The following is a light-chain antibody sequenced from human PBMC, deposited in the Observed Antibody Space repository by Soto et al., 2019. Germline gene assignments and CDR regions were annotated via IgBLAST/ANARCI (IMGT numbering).Light chain of an antibody. J-gene: IGKJ1*01. CDR1: QTISSW. Sequence: DIQMTQSPSTLSGSVGDRVTITCRASQTISSWLAWYQQKPGKAPNPLIYVASSLRSGVPSRFRGSGSGTDFTLTISSLQPEDSATYYCQQSYSTPRTFGQGTKV. V-gene: IGKV1-39*01. CDR2: VAS. CDR3: QQSYSTPRT.